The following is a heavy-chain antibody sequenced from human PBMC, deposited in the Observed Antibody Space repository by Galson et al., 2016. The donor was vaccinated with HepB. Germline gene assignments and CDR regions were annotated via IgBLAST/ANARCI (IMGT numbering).Heavy chain of an antibody. CDR3: ARDRGDGMDV. Sequence: SVKVSCKASRYTFTNYAMNWVRQAPGQGLEWMGWINTNTGNPTYVQGFTGRVVFSVDTSVKTAYLEFSSLKPEDTAVYYCARDRGDGMDVWGQGTTVTVSS. CDR2: INTNTGNP. V-gene: IGHV7-4-1*02. CDR1: RYTFTNYA. J-gene: IGHJ6*02.